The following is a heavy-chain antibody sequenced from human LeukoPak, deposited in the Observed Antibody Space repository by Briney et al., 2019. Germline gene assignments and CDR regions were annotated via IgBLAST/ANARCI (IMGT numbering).Heavy chain of an antibody. D-gene: IGHD4-11*01. CDR2: INHSGST. Sequence: SETLSLTCTVSGGSISSYYWSWIRQPPGKGLEWIGEINHSGSTNYNPSLKSRVTISVDTSKKQFSLKLSSVTAADTAVYYCARDSRWFDPWGQGTLVTVSS. J-gene: IGHJ5*02. CDR1: GGSISSYY. V-gene: IGHV4-34*01. CDR3: ARDSRWFDP.